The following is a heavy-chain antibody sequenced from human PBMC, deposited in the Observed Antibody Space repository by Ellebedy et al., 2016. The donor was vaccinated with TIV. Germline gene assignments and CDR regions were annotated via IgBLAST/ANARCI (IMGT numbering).Heavy chain of an antibody. CDR2: INPSGGST. J-gene: IGHJ6*02. D-gene: IGHD2-15*01. CDR3: ARVLSGPNYYYYGMDV. CDR1: GYTFTSYY. Sequence: AALVKVSCKASGYTFTSYYMHWVRQAPGQGLEWMGIINPSGGSTNYAQKFQGRVTITADKSTSTAYMELSSLRSEDTAVYYCARVLSGPNYYYYGMDVWGQGTTVTVSS. V-gene: IGHV1-46*01.